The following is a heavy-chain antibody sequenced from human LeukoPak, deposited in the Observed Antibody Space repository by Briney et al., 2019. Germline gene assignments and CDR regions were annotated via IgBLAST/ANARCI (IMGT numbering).Heavy chain of an antibody. V-gene: IGHV3-23*01. Sequence: GGSLRLSCAASGFTFRNFGMSWARQAPGKGLEWVSAISGSGGSTYYADSVRGRFTISRDNSKNTLYLRMNSLRAEDTAVYYCAKRSSLGYWGQGTLVTVSS. CDR3: AKRSSLGY. CDR1: GFTFRNFG. CDR2: ISGSGGST. J-gene: IGHJ4*02.